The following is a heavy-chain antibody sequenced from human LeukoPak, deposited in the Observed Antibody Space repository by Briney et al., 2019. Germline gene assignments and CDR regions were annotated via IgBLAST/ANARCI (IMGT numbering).Heavy chain of an antibody. V-gene: IGHV1-2*02. CDR2: INPNSGGT. CDR1: GYTFTGYY. J-gene: IGHJ4*02. Sequence: ASVTVSFTSSGYTFTGYYMHWVRQAPGQGLEWMGWINPNSGGTNYAQKFQGRVTMTRDTSITTAYMELSRLRSDDTAVYYCARDHRSYGSGHSFDYWGQGTLVTVSS. D-gene: IGHD3-10*01. CDR3: ARDHRSYGSGHSFDY.